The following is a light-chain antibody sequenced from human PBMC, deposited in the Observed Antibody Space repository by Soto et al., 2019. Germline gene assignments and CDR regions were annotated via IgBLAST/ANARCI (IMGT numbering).Light chain of an antibody. V-gene: IGKV3-20*01. CDR2: GAS. CDR3: QQYDDSIT. CDR1: QRVSSRY. Sequence: PGESATLSCGASQRVSSRYLAWYQQKPGQSPRLLIYGASNRATDIPDRFSGSGSGTDFTLTISRLEPEDFAVFYCQQYDDSITFGQGTRLEIE. J-gene: IGKJ5*01.